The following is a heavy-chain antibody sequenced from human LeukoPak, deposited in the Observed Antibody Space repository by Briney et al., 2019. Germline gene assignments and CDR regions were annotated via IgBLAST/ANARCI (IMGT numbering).Heavy chain of an antibody. V-gene: IGHV4-34*01. CDR1: GGSFSGYY. D-gene: IGHD3-3*01. J-gene: IGHJ4*02. Sequence: SETLSPTCAVYGGSFSGYYWSWIRQPPGKGLEWIGEINHSGSTNYNPSLKSRVTISVDTSKNQFSLKLSSVTAADTAVYYCARANIVYYDLWSGYYTRHDFDYWGQGTLVTVSS. CDR2: INHSGST. CDR3: ARANIVYYDLWSGYYTRHDFDY.